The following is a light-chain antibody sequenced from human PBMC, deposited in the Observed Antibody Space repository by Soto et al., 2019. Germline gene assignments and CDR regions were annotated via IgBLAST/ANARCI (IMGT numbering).Light chain of an antibody. J-gene: IGLJ1*01. CDR2: EVS. V-gene: IGLV2-14*01. CDR3: SSYTSSSTL. CDR1: SSDVGGYNR. Sequence: QSALTQPASVSGSLGQSITISCTGTSSDVGGYNRVSWSQQHPGKAPKLMIYEVSNRPSGVSNRFSGSKSGNTASLTISGLQAEDEADYYCSSYTSSSTLFGTGTKLTVL.